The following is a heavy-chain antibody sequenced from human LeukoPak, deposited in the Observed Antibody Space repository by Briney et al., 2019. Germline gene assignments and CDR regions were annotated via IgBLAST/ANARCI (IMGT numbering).Heavy chain of an antibody. J-gene: IGHJ6*04. CDR3: AELGITMIGGV. D-gene: IGHD3-10*02. CDR2: ISSSGSTI. CDR1: GFIFSSYW. V-gene: IGHV3-48*04. Sequence: GGSLRLSCAASGFIFSSYWMSWVRQAPGKGLEWVSYISSSGSTIYYADSVKGRFTISRDNAKNSLYLQMNSLRAEDTAVYYCAELGITMIGGVWGKGTTVTISS.